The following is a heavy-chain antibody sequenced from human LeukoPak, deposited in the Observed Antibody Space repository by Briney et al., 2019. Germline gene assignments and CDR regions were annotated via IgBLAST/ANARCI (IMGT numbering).Heavy chain of an antibody. V-gene: IGHV4-59*12. D-gene: IGHD5-18*01. Sequence: SETLSLTCTVSGGSISSYYWSWIRQTPGKGLEWIGSVYQSGSTSYNPSLKSRVTISVDTSKNQFSLKLNSVTAADTAVYYCARDDSRVNSYGPADYWGQGTLVTVSS. CDR1: GGSISSYY. J-gene: IGHJ4*02. CDR2: VYQSGST. CDR3: ARDDSRVNSYGPADY.